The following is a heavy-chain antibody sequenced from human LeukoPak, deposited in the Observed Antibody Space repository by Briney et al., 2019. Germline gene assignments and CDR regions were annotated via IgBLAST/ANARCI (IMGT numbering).Heavy chain of an antibody. CDR2: ISPFNGNA. V-gene: IGHV1-18*01. D-gene: IGHD4-17*01. CDR1: GYTFTNYD. Sequence: ASVKVSCKTSGYTFTNYDISWVRQAPGQGLEWMGWISPFNGNANYAQKIRGRVTMTTDTSTRTAYIELRSLVSDDTAVYYCARDRGVTTTWDYWGQGTLVTVSS. J-gene: IGHJ4*02. CDR3: ARDRGVTTTWDY.